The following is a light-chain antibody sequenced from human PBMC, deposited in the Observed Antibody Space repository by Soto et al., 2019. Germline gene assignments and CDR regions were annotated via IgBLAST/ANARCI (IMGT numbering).Light chain of an antibody. Sequence: QSVLTQPPSASGSPGQSVTISCTGSSSDVGGDNYVSWYQQYPGKAPKLMIYEVSQRPSGVPDRFSGSKSGNTASLTVSGLQAEDEADYYCSSYAGSNFVVFGGGTKLTVL. CDR3: SSYAGSNFVV. V-gene: IGLV2-8*01. J-gene: IGLJ2*01. CDR1: SSDVGGDNY. CDR2: EVS.